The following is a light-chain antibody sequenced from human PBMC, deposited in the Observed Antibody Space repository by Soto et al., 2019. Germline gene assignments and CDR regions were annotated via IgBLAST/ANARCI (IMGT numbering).Light chain of an antibody. CDR2: GAS. CDR3: QQYGSSRWT. V-gene: IGKV1-13*02. Sequence: ISCRASQGIGNALGWYQQKPGKPPKVLIYGASNLQSGVPPRFSGSGYGTDFNLTISRLESEDFAVYYCQQYGSSRWTFGQGTKVDIK. J-gene: IGKJ1*01. CDR1: QGIGNA.